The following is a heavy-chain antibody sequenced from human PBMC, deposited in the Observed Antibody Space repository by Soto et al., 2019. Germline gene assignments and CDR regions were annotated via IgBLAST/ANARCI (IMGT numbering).Heavy chain of an antibody. D-gene: IGHD3-16*02. J-gene: IGHJ4*02. CDR2: ISAYNGNT. CDR1: GYTFTSYG. CDR3: ARDGGRYDYVWGSSRSEDFDY. Sequence: ASVKVSCKASGYTFTSYGISWVRQAPGQGLEWMGWISAYNGNTNYAQKLQGRVTMTTDTSTSTAYMELRSLRSEDTAVYYCARDGGRYDYVWGSSRSEDFDYWGQGTLVTVSS. V-gene: IGHV1-18*01.